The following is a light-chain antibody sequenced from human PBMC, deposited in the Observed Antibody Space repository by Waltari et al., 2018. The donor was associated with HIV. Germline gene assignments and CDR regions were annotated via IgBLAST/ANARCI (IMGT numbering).Light chain of an antibody. V-gene: IGKV1-NL1*01. CDR3: QQYFDVPVT. Sequence: DIQMSQSPSSLSASVGDRVTITCRASQSIGNFLAWYQQKPGGALKLLLTAASTLETGVPSRFSGSASGTAFTLTINSLQPEDFGTYYCQQYFDVPVTFGQGTKVEIK. CDR1: QSIGNF. J-gene: IGKJ1*01. CDR2: AAS.